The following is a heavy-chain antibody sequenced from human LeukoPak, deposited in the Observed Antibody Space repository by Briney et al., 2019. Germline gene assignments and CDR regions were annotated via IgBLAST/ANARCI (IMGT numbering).Heavy chain of an antibody. D-gene: IGHD3-22*01. Sequence: GGSLRLSCAASGFTFSSYSMNWVRQAPGKGLEWGSYISSSSSTIYYADSVKGRFTISRDNAKNSLYLQMNSLRAEDTAVYYCARSHRSSGYYGDAFDIWGQGTMVTVSS. CDR2: ISSSSSTI. CDR1: GFTFSSYS. V-gene: IGHV3-48*01. J-gene: IGHJ3*02. CDR3: ARSHRSSGYYGDAFDI.